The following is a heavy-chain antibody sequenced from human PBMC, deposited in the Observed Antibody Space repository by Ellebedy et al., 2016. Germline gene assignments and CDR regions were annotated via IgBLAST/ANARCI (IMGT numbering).Heavy chain of an antibody. D-gene: IGHD3-16*01. Sequence: GESLKISXVVSGLTISTYSMNWVRQAPGKGLEWISYISSGGSTRYYADSVKGRFTISRDNANNSLYLQMNSLRDEDTAVYYCATETRGGSGALWGQGTLVTVSS. CDR1: GLTISTYS. V-gene: IGHV3-48*02. J-gene: IGHJ4*02. CDR2: ISSGGSTR. CDR3: ATETRGGSGAL.